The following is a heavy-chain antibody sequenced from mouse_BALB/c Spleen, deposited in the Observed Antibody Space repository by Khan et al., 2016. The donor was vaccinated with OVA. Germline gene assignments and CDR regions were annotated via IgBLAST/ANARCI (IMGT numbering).Heavy chain of an antibody. CDR2: ISSGDTT. Sequence: EVELVESGGGLVKPGGSLKLSCAASGFTFSNYGVSWVRQPPEKRLEWVASISSGDTTYYPDSVKGRFTISRDNARNLLYLQMSSLRSEDTARYYCAIDNWFAYWGQGTLVTVSA. V-gene: IGHV5-6-5*01. CDR3: AIDNWFAY. J-gene: IGHJ3*01. CDR1: GFTFSNYG.